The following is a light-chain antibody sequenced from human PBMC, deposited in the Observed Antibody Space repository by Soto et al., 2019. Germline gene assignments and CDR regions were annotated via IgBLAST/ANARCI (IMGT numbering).Light chain of an antibody. CDR3: NSYSSSTSLPYV. CDR2: EVS. J-gene: IGLJ1*01. Sequence: QSALTQPASVSGSPGQSITISCTGTTNDVGGYNYVSWYQQHPGKAPKLLIFEVSSRPSGVSNRFSGSKSGNTASLTISALQAEGEADYFCNSYSSSTSLPYVFGTGTKLPS. CDR1: TNDVGGYNY. V-gene: IGLV2-14*01.